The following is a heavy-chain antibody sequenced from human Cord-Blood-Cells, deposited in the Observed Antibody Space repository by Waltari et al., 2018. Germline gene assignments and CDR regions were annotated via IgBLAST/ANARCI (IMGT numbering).Heavy chain of an antibody. V-gene: IGHV3-73*02. Sequence: EVQLVESGGGLVQPGGSLQLSCAASGFTFSGSAMHWVRQASGKGLEWVGRSRSKANSDATADAASVKGRFTIARDDSKNTAYLQMNSLKTEDTAVYYCTRHLAGDAFDIWGQGTMVTVSS. J-gene: IGHJ3*02. CDR1: GFTFSGSA. CDR3: TRHLAGDAFDI. D-gene: IGHD2-15*01. CDR2: SRSKANSDAT.